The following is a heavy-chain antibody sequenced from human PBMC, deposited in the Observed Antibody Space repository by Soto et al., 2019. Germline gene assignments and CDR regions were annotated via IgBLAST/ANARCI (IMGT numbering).Heavy chain of an antibody. D-gene: IGHD2-2*01. CDR3: ARLYCRGNSCSFGGAFDV. CDR2: IYYSGST. V-gene: IGHV4-31*03. J-gene: IGHJ3*01. CDR1: GGTISSGGYF. Sequence: QVQLQESGPGLVKPSQTLSLTCTVSGGTISSGGYFWTWIRQHPGEGLEWIGYIYYSGSTYYSPSLNSRVTISLDTSNNQFSLKLSSVTAADTAVYYCARLYCRGNSCSFGGAFDVWGQGTMVTVSS.